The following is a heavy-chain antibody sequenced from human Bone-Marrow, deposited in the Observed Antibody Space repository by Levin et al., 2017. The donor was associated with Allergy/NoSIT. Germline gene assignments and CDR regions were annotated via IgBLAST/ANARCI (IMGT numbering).Heavy chain of an antibody. V-gene: IGHV3-30*18. Sequence: QTGGSLRLSCAASGFTFSSYGMHWVRQAPGKGLEWVAVISYDGSNKYYADSVKGRFTISRDNSKNTLYLQMNSLRAEDTAVYYCAKDPAPGKDGRLVGWFDPWGQGTLVTVSS. CDR2: ISYDGSNK. J-gene: IGHJ5*02. CDR3: AKDPAPGKDGRLVGWFDP. CDR1: GFTFSSYG. D-gene: IGHD1-14*01.